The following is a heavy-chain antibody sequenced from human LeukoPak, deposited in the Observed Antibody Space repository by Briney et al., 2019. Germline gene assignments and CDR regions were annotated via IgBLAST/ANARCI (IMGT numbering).Heavy chain of an antibody. CDR2: AYHSGIT. J-gene: IGHJ5*02. D-gene: IGHD1-1*01. V-gene: IGHV4-59*01. CDR1: GDSISSYD. Sequence: PSETLSLTCTLSGDSISSYDWSWIRQPLRKGLEWIGYAYHSGITNYNPSLKSRVTISVDTSESQFSLRLSSVTAADTAIYYCARHGGTFDPWGQGILVTVSS. CDR3: ARHGGTFDP.